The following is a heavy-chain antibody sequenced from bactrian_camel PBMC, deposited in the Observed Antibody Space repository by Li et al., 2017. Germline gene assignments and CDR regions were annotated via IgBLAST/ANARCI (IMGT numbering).Heavy chain of an antibody. CDR1: GFTFSDYD. V-gene: IGHV3S40*01. J-gene: IGHJ7*01. CDR2: INSGASST. D-gene: IGHD5*01. Sequence: VQLVGSGGGLVQPGGSLRLSCVTSGFTFSDYDMSWVRQAPGKGLEWVSAINSGASSTYYADSVKGRFTITRDNAKNTLYLQMNSLKVEDTAVYYCAADEKNGLGTDYQYGMDYWGKGTQVTVS.